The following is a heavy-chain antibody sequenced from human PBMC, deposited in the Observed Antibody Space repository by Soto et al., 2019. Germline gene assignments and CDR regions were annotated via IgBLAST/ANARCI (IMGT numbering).Heavy chain of an antibody. D-gene: IGHD6-6*01. Sequence: ASVKVSCKASGYTFTSYGISWVRQAPGQGLEWMGWISAYNVNTNYAQKLQGRVTMTTDTSTSTAYMELRSLRSDDTAVYYCATYSSSSGNRALYYYYGMDVWGQGTTVTVSS. V-gene: IGHV1-18*04. CDR2: ISAYNVNT. CDR3: ATYSSSSGNRALYYYYGMDV. J-gene: IGHJ6*02. CDR1: GYTFTSYG.